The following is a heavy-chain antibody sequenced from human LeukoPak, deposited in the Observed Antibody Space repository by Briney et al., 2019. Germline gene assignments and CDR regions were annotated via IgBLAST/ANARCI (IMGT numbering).Heavy chain of an antibody. V-gene: IGHV3-7*02. D-gene: IGHD4-17*01. CDR2: IKGDGSEK. CDR1: GFSFITSW. CDR3: AKYSGAYAIEN. Sequence: GGSPRLSCAASGFSFITSWMSWVRQAPGKGLEWVANIKGDGSEKQYVDSVMGRFTVSRDNAKNSLYLQMNILRGDDTAVYYCAKYSGAYAIENWGQGTLVTVSS. J-gene: IGHJ4*02.